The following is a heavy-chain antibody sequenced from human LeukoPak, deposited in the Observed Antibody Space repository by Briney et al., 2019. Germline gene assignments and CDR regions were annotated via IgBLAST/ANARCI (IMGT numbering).Heavy chain of an antibody. CDR3: ARGIEVVVMGSYYFDY. D-gene: IGHD3-22*01. V-gene: IGHV3-30*02. Sequence: GGSLRLSCVASGLTFGSHGMHWVRQAPGKGLEWVAFIQYDSTIMLYADSVRGRFTVSRDNSNNTLYLLMNSLRAEDTAVYYCARGIEVVVMGSYYFDYWGQGTPVTVSS. CDR1: GLTFGSHG. CDR2: IQYDSTIM. J-gene: IGHJ4*02.